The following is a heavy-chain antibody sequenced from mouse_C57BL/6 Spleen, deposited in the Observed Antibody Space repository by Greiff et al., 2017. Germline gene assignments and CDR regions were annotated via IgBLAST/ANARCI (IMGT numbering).Heavy chain of an antibody. CDR3: APSTVVATDYAMGY. Sequence: VQLQQSGPELVKPGASVKIFCKASGYAFSSSWMNWVKRRPGKGLEWIGRIYPGDGDPNYNGKFKGKAPLTADKSSSTAYMQLSSLTSEDLAVYFCAPSTVVATDYAMGYWGQGTSVTVSS. CDR2: IYPGDGDP. V-gene: IGHV1-82*01. D-gene: IGHD1-1*01. J-gene: IGHJ4*01. CDR1: GYAFSSSW.